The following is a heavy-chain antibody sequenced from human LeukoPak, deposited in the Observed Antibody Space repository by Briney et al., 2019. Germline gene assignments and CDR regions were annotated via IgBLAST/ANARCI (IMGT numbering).Heavy chain of an antibody. CDR1: GFTFSDYY. Sequence: GGSLRLSCAASGFTFSDYYMSWIRQAPGKGLEWVANIKYDGSGKYYVDSVKGRFTISRDNTKNSLCLQMNSLRAEDTAVYYCARGPPVEVSAREGLYFDYWGQGTLVTVSS. CDR2: IKYDGSGK. J-gene: IGHJ4*02. V-gene: IGHV3-7*04. D-gene: IGHD2-15*01. CDR3: ARGPPVEVSAREGLYFDY.